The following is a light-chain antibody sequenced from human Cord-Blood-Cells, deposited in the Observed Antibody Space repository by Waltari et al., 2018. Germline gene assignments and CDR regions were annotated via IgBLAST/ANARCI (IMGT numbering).Light chain of an antibody. CDR2: AAS. CDR1: QSISSY. J-gene: IGKJ2*01. Sequence: DLQMTQSPSSLSPSVGDRVTITCRASQSISSYLNWYQQKPGKAPKLLIYAASSLQSGVPSRFSGSGSGTDFTLTISSLQPEDFATYYCQQSYSTPATFGQGTKLEIK. CDR3: QQSYSTPAT. V-gene: IGKV1-39*01.